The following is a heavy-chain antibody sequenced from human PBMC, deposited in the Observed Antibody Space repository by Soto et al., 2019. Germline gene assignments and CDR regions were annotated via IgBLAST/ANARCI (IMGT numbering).Heavy chain of an antibody. J-gene: IGHJ6*02. D-gene: IGHD3-3*01. Sequence: PSDTLSLTCAVYGGSFSGYYWSWIRQPPGKGLEWIGEINHSGSTNYNPSLKSRVTISVDTSKNQFSLKLSSVTAADTAVYYCARGCPKADFWSGSPALYYGMDVWGQGTTVTVSS. CDR3: ARGCPKADFWSGSPALYYGMDV. CDR1: GGSFSGYY. CDR2: INHSGST. V-gene: IGHV4-34*01.